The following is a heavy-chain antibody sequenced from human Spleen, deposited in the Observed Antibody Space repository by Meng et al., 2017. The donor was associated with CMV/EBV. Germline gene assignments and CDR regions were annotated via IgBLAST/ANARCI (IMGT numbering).Heavy chain of an antibody. CDR2: VIPILDIA. CDR3: ARDHHGDSTEPYYYFGMDV. D-gene: IGHD4-17*01. J-gene: IGHJ6*02. V-gene: IGHV1-69*04. CDR1: GGTFTNLT. Sequence: SVKVSCKASGGTFTNLTISWVRQAPGQGLEWMGRVIPILDIAIYAQNFQDRVTFTADKSTTTAFMDLNSPRSEDTALYYCARDHHGDSTEPYYYFGMDVWGQGTMVTVSS.